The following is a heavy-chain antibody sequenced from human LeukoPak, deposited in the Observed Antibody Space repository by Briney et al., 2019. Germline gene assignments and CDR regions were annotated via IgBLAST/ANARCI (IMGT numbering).Heavy chain of an antibody. CDR3: ARDSVVVVAATWRDAFDI. CDR1: GGSISSGNYY. V-gene: IGHV4-61*02. D-gene: IGHD2-15*01. CDR2: IYTSGST. J-gene: IGHJ3*02. Sequence: SETLSLTCTVSGGSISSGNYYWSWIRQPAGKGLEWIGRIYTSGSTNYNPSLKSRVTISVDTSKNQFSLKLSSVTAADTAVYYCARDSVVVVAATWRDAFDIWGQGTMVTVSS.